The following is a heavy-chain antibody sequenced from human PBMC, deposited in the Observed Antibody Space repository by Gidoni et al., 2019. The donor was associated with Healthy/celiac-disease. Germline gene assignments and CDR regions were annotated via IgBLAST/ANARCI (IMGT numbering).Heavy chain of an antibody. V-gene: IGHV1-69*01. Sequence: QVQLVPSGTAVKKPVSSVQVSCKASGGTFSSYAISWVRQAPGQGLEWMGGLIPILWTANYAQKFQGRVTSTADESTSTAYMELSSLRSEDTAVYYCARRRRPDIVVVPGFDYWGQGTLVTVSS. J-gene: IGHJ4*02. CDR2: LIPILWTA. CDR1: GGTFSSYA. CDR3: ARRRRPDIVVVPGFDY. D-gene: IGHD2-2*01.